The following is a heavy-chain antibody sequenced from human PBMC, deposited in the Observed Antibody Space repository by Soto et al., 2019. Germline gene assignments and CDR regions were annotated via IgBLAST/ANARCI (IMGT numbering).Heavy chain of an antibody. CDR2: IFHSGST. Sequence: SETLSLTCTVSGGSINGGDYYWTWVRQPPGKGLEWIGNIFHSGSTYYTPSLQSRVTISLDMSKNHFSLKLSSVTPADTAVYYCARDRYYGSGTYYNFYSGMDVWGQGTTVTVSS. V-gene: IGHV4-30-4*01. CDR1: GGSINGGDYY. J-gene: IGHJ6*02. CDR3: ARDRYYGSGTYYNFYSGMDV. D-gene: IGHD3-10*01.